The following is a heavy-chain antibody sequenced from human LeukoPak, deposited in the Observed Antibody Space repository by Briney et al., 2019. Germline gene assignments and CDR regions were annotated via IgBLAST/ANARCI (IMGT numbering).Heavy chain of an antibody. CDR1: VYTFTGYY. J-gene: IGHJ4*02. V-gene: IGHV1-2*02. D-gene: IGHD1-20*01. Sequence: ASVKVSCKASVYTFTGYYVHWVRQAPGQGLEWMGWINPNSGCTNYAQKFQGRVTMTRDTSISTAYMELSRLRSDDTAVYYCARDPVTGTTNFDYWGQGTLVTVSS. CDR3: ARDPVTGTTNFDY. CDR2: INPNSGCT.